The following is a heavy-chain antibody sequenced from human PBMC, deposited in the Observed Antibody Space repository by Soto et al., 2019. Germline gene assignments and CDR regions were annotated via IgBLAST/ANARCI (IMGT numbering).Heavy chain of an antibody. D-gene: IGHD5-12*01. CDR1: GGSISTYS. V-gene: IGHV4-59*01. CDR2: ISYSVST. Sequence: PSETLSLTCTVSGGSISTYSWSWIRQPPGKGLEWIGYISYSVSTNYNPSLKSRVTISVDTSKNQFSLKLGSVTAADTAVYYCARVGIGYSGYEAVWGPGTTVTVS. CDR3: ARVGIGYSGYEAV. J-gene: IGHJ6*02.